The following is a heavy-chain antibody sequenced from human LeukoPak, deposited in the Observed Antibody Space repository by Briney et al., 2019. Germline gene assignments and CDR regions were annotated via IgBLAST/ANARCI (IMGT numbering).Heavy chain of an antibody. J-gene: IGHJ3*02. D-gene: IGHD2-21*02. CDR3: ARDRESCGGDCYSSSDAFDI. CDR1: GFTFDDYG. CDR2: ISWNGGST. Sequence: GGSLRLSCAASGFTFDDYGMSWVRQAPGKGLEWVSDISWNGGSTGYADSVKGRFTISRDNAKNSLYLQMNSLRAEDTALYYCARDRESCGGDCYSSSDAFDIWGQGTMVTVSS. V-gene: IGHV3-20*04.